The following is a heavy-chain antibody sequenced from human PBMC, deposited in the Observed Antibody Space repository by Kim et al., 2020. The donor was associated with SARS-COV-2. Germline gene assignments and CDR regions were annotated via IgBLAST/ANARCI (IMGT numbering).Heavy chain of an antibody. D-gene: IGHD6-19*01. Sequence: SETLSLTCTVSGGSISSYYWSWIRQPPGKGLEWIGYIYYSGSTNYNPSLKSRVTISVDTSKNQFSLKLSSVTAADTAVYYCARVRGGQWLVYQHWGQGTLVTVSS. CDR3: ARVRGGQWLVYQH. CDR2: IYYSGST. J-gene: IGHJ1*01. V-gene: IGHV4-59*01. CDR1: GGSISSYY.